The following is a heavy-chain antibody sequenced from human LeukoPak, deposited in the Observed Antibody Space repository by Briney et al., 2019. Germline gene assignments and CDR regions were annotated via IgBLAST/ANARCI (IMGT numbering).Heavy chain of an antibody. J-gene: IGHJ6*03. V-gene: IGHV4-61*02. CDR3: ARAAERGTSYYYMDV. Sequence: SETLSLTCTVSGGSISSGSYYWSWIRQPAGKGPEWIGRIYTSGSTNYNPSLKSRVTISVDTSKNQFSLKLSSVTAADTAVYYCARAAERGTSYYYMDVWGKGTTVTISS. CDR1: GGSISSGSYY. D-gene: IGHD2-2*01. CDR2: IYTSGST.